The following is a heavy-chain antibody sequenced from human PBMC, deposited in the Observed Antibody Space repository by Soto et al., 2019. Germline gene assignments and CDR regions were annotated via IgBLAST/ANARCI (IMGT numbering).Heavy chain of an antibody. Sequence: QVQLQESGPGLMKPSQTLSLTCTVSGGYISSAGSFWSWVRQHPGKGLEWIGYMSQSETTHYNSSLKSRVTMSIDTSKNQFSLNLGSVTAADTAVYYCARGYSRPDWFDSWGPGTLVIVSS. CDR1: GGYISSAGSF. D-gene: IGHD5-12*01. CDR3: ARGYSRPDWFDS. CDR2: MSQSETT. J-gene: IGHJ5*01. V-gene: IGHV4-31*03.